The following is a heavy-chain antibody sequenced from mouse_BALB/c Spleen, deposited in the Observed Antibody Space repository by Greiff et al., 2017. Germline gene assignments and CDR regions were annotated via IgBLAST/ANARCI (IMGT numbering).Heavy chain of an antibody. D-gene: IGHD2-12*01. CDR3: TRDEQRRGFDY. Sequence: EVMLVESGGGLVKPGGSLKLSCAASGFTFSSYTMSWVRQTPEKGLEWVATISSGGSYTYYPDSVKGRFTISRDNAKNTLYLQMSSLKSEDTAMYYCTRDEQRRGFDYWGQGTTLTVSS. J-gene: IGHJ2*01. CDR2: ISSGGSYT. CDR1: GFTFSSYT. V-gene: IGHV5-6-4*01.